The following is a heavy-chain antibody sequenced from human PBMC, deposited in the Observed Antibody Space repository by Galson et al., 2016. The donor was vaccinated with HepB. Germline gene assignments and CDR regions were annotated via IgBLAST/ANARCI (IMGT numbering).Heavy chain of an antibody. CDR2: IYYSGTT. D-gene: IGHD5-12*01. CDR3: VRTRYDGHSSYNWFDP. J-gene: IGHJ5*02. CDR1: GGSISSSNFY. Sequence: ETLSLTCTVSGGSISSSNFYWGWIRQPPGKGLEWIGNIYYSGTTHYNPSLKSRVTISVDTARTEFSLKLSSVTVADTALYFCVRTRYDGHSSYNWFDPWGQGTLVTVSS. V-gene: IGHV4-39*01.